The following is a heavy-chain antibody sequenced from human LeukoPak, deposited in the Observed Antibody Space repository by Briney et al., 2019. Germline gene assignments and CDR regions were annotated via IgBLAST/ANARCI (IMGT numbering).Heavy chain of an antibody. Sequence: GGSLRLSCAASGFTFSNYWMHWVRQAPGKGLVWVSRINSDGSSTSYADSVKGRLTISRDNAKNTLYLQMNSLRAEDTAVYYCATGGSIAASPFDYWGQGTLVTVSS. J-gene: IGHJ4*02. CDR1: GFTFSNYW. V-gene: IGHV3-74*01. D-gene: IGHD6-13*01. CDR3: ATGGSIAASPFDY. CDR2: INSDGSST.